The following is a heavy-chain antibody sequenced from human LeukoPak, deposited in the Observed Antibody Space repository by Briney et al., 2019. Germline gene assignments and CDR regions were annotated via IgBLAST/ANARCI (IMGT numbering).Heavy chain of an antibody. V-gene: IGHV3-23*01. Sequence: PWGSLRLSCAASGFTFSSYAMSWVCQAPGKGLEWVSVISGSGVSTYYADSVKGRFTISRDNSKNTLFLQMNGLRAEDTAVYYCAREVYGGIDYWGQGTLVTVSS. CDR1: GFTFSSYA. J-gene: IGHJ4*02. D-gene: IGHD4-23*01. CDR2: ISGSGVST. CDR3: AREVYGGIDY.